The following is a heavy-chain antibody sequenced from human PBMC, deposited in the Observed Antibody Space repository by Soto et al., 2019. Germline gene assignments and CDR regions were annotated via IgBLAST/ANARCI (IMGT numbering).Heavy chain of an antibody. CDR3: ARDSLEWLFAQTYYYYGMDV. CDR1: GYTFTSYA. J-gene: IGHJ6*02. D-gene: IGHD3-3*01. CDR2: INAGNGNT. Sequence: ASVKVSCKASGYTFTSYAMHWVRQAPGQRLEWMGWINAGNGNTKYSQKFQGRVTITRDTSASTAYMELSSLRSEDTAVYYFARDSLEWLFAQTYYYYGMDVWGQGTTVTVSS. V-gene: IGHV1-3*01.